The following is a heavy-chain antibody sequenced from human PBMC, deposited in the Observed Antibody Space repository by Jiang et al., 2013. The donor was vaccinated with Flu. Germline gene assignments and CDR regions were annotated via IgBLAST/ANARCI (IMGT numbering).Heavy chain of an antibody. D-gene: IGHD2-2*01. CDR3: ARGISDIVVVPAAHFDY. J-gene: IGHJ4*02. V-gene: IGHV4-31*02. Sequence: GKGLEWIGYIYYSGSTYYNPSLKSRVTISVDTSKNQFSLKLSSVTAADTAVYYCARGISDIVVVPAAHFDYWGQGTLVTVSS. CDR2: IYYSGST.